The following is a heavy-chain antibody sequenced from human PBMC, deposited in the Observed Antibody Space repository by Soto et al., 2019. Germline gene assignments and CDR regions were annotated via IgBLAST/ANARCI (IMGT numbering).Heavy chain of an antibody. J-gene: IGHJ6*03. V-gene: IGHV4-59*02. Sequence: SETLSLTCSFSGDSVTSHYLTWIRQSPEKGLEWIGYMHYTGFSHYNPSLKSRVTISVDRSKNQFTLQLSSVTAADTAVYYCARVLFGPNPDTNYYYYMDVWGKGTTVTVSS. D-gene: IGHD3-3*01. CDR3: ARVLFGPNPDTNYYYYMDV. CDR2: MHYTGFS. CDR1: GDSVTSHY.